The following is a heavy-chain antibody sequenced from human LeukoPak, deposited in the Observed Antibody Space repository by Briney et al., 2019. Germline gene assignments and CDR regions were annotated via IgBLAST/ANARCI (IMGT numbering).Heavy chain of an antibody. CDR1: GFTFSSYG. CDR2: IRYDGSNK. D-gene: IGHD2-15*01. V-gene: IGHV3-30*02. CDR3: AKDGRYCSGGSCYHYYYYMDV. Sequence: GGSLRLSCAASGFTFSSYGMHWVRQAPGKGLEWVAFIRYDGSNKYYADSVKGRFTISRDNSKNTLYLQMNSLRAEDTAVYYCAKDGRYCSGGSCYHYYYYMDVWGKGTTVTISS. J-gene: IGHJ6*03.